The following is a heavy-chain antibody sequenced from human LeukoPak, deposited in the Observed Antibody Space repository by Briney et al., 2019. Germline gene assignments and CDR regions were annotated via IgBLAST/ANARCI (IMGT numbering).Heavy chain of an antibody. V-gene: IGHV4-61*02. D-gene: IGHD3-22*01. CDR1: GGSISSGSYY. CDR2: IYTSGST. Sequence: PSETLSLTCTVSGGSISSGSYYWSWIRQPAGKGLEWIGRIYTSGSTNYNPSLKSRVTISVDTSKNQFSLKLSSVTAADTAVYYCAREIRLDYYDSSGYYYRDAFDIWGQGTMVTVSS. CDR3: AREIRLDYYDSSGYYYRDAFDI. J-gene: IGHJ3*02.